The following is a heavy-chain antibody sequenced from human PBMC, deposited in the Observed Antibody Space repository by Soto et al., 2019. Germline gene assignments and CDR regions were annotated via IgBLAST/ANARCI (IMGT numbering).Heavy chain of an antibody. J-gene: IGHJ4*02. CDR1: GDSINSDSYY. Sequence: QLQLQESGPGLVKPSETLSLTCSVSGDSINSDSYYWGWIRQPPGQGLEWIGSIYYRGNTYYNPSLKTRVTISVGKSKGQFSLKLNSVTAADSAVYFCARLEGLATISYYFDYWGQGTLVTVAS. V-gene: IGHV4-39*01. CDR2: IYYRGNT. D-gene: IGHD3-9*01. CDR3: ARLEGLATISYYFDY.